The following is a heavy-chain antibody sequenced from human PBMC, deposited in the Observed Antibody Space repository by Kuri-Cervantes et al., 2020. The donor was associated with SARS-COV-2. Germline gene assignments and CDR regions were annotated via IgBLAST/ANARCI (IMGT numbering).Heavy chain of an antibody. V-gene: IGHV1-8*01. CDR3: YCAPKEGFDS. CDR2: VKTNSGNT. Sequence: ASVKVSRKAPESTFPNYDINWVRQATGQGLEWMGMVKTNSGNTLYAQIFQGRVTMTRDTSTSTVYMELSSLTSEDTAIYYCYCAPKEGFDSWGQGTLVTVSS. D-gene: IGHD2-21*01. J-gene: IGHJ4*02. CDR1: ESTFPNYD.